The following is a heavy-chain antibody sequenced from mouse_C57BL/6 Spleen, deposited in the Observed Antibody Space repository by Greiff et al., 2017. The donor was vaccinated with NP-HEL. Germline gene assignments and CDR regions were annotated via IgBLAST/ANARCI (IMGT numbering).Heavy chain of an antibody. V-gene: IGHV1-82*01. Sequence: QVQLKQSGPELVKPGASVKISCKASGYAFSSSWMNWVKQRPGKGLEWIGRIYPGDGDTNYNGKFKGKATLTADKSSSTAYMQLSSLTSEDSAVYFCARLITTVVGAMDYWGQGTSVTVSS. CDR1: GYAFSSSW. D-gene: IGHD1-1*01. CDR2: IYPGDGDT. CDR3: ARLITTVVGAMDY. J-gene: IGHJ4*01.